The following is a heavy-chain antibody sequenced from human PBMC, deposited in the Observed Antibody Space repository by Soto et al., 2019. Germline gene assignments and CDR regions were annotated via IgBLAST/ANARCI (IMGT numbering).Heavy chain of an antibody. CDR3: ARDLRCSGGSCYSGYYYGMDV. V-gene: IGHV3-21*01. CDR1: GFTFSSYS. CDR2: ISSSSSYI. D-gene: IGHD2-15*01. J-gene: IGHJ6*02. Sequence: GGSLRLSCAASGFTFSSYSMNWVRQAPGEGLEWVSSISSSSSYIYYADSVKGRFTISRDNAKNSLYLQMNSLRAEDTAVYYCARDLRCSGGSCYSGYYYGMDVWGQGTTVTVSS.